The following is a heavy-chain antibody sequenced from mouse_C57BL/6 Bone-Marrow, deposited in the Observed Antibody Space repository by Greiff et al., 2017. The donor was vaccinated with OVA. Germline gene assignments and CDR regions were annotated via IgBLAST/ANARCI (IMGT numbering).Heavy chain of an antibody. CDR2: ISRGGGYT. CDR1: GFTFSSYA. CDR3: TRDVGNYPYYYAMGY. J-gene: IGHJ4*01. Sequence: EVKLVESGAGLVKPGGSLKLSCAASGFTFSSYAMSWVRQTPEQRLEWVAYISRGGGYTYYADTVKGRFTISRDNARNTLYLQMSSLKSEDTAMSYCTRDVGNYPYYYAMGYWGPGTSVTVSS. D-gene: IGHD2-1*01. V-gene: IGHV5-9-1*02.